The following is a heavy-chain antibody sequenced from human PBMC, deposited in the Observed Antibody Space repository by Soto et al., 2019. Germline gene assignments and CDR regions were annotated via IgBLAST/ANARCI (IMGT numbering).Heavy chain of an antibody. CDR1: GFTFSDYY. V-gene: IGHV3-11*01. CDR2: ISSSDSTI. CDR3: ARDLRDYDFWSGYLNPPNYFYLDV. D-gene: IGHD3-3*01. Sequence: QVQLVESGGGLVKPGGSLRLSCAASGFTFSDYYMSWIRQAPGKGLEWVSYISSSDSTIYYADSVKGRFTISRDNAKNSLYLQMNSLRAVDTAVYYCARDLRDYDFWSGYLNPPNYFYLDVWGKGTTVTVSS. J-gene: IGHJ6*03.